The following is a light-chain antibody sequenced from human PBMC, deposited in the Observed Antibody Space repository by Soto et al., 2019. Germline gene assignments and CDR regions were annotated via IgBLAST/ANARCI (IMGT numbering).Light chain of an antibody. CDR1: QSVSSNF. CDR3: QQYGASPRT. Sequence: EIVLTQSPDTLSLSPGERATLSCRASQSVSSNFFAWYQQKPGQAPRLLIHGVSSRATGTPDRFSGCGSETDFTLTISRLEPEDFAIYYCQQYGASPRTFGQGTKLEIK. V-gene: IGKV3-20*01. J-gene: IGKJ2*01. CDR2: GVS.